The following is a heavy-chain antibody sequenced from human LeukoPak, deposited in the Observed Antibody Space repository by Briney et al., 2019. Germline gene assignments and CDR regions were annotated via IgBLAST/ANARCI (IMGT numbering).Heavy chain of an antibody. D-gene: IGHD3-10*01. V-gene: IGHV3-15*01. CDR2: IKSKTDGGTT. CDR1: GFTFSNAW. CDR3: TTLPPAVRGVIEDY. J-gene: IGHJ4*02. Sequence: GGSLRLSCAASGFTFSNAWMSWVRQAPGKGLKWVARIKSKTDGGTTDYAAPVKGRFTISRDDSKNTLYLQMNSLKTEDTAVYYCTTLPPAVRGVIEDYWGQGTLVTVSS.